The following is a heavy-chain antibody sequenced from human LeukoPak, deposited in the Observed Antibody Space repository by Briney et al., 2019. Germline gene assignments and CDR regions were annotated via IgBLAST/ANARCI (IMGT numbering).Heavy chain of an antibody. V-gene: IGHV3-21*01. CDR3: ARDLRERSSSWYDAFDI. J-gene: IGHJ3*02. CDR1: GFTFSSYS. D-gene: IGHD6-13*01. Sequence: GGSLRLSCAASGFTFSSYSMNWVRQAPGKGLEWVSSISSSSSYIYYADSVKGRFTISRDNAKNSLYLQMNSLRAEDTAVYYCARDLRERSSSWYDAFDIWGQGTMVTVSS. CDR2: ISSSSSYI.